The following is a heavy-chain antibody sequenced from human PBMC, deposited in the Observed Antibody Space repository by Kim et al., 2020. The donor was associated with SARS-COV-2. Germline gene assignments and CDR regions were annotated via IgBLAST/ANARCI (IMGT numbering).Heavy chain of an antibody. D-gene: IGHD3-10*01. V-gene: IGHV1-69*01. Sequence: AQKSQGRVTITADESTSTAYMELSSLRSEDTAVYYCARDSGSSIGGPFDYWGQGTLVTVSS. J-gene: IGHJ4*02. CDR3: ARDSGSSIGGPFDY.